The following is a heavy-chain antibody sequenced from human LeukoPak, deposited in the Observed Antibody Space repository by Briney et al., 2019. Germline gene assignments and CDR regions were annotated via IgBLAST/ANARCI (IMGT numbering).Heavy chain of an antibody. J-gene: IGHJ2*01. CDR2: IYYSGST. V-gene: IGHV4-39*02. CDR3: ARDYGDCWTYFDR. D-gene: IGHD4-17*01. Sequence: SETLSLTCTVSCGSISSSSYYWGWIRQPPGKGLEWIGSIYYSGSTYYNPSLKSRVTISVDTSKNQFSLKLSSVTAADTAVYYCARDYGDCWTYFDRWGRGPLVTVSS. CDR1: CGSISSSSYY.